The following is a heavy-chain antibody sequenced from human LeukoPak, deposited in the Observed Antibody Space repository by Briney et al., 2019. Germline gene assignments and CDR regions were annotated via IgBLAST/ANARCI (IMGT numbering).Heavy chain of an antibody. CDR3: ARDLGQDY. Sequence: GGSLRLSCAASGFTFSTYSMNWVRQAPGKGLEWVSYISSNNFTVYYADSVKGRLTISRDNAKHSLYLQMNSLRAEDTAVYYCARDLGQDYWGQGTLVTVSS. CDR2: ISSNNFTV. J-gene: IGHJ4*02. CDR1: GFTFSTYS. V-gene: IGHV3-48*01.